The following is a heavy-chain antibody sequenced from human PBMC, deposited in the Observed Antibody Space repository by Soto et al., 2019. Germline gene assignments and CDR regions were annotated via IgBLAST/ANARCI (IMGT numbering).Heavy chain of an antibody. J-gene: IGHJ6*02. V-gene: IGHV5-51*01. D-gene: IGHD2-15*01. Sequence: PGESLKISCKGSGYSFTNYWIGWVRQMPGKGLEWMGLIYPGDSDTRYSPSFQGQVTISADKSINTAFLQWSSLKASDTAMYYCARHVPIRIPYGLDVWGQGTTVTASS. CDR1: GYSFTNYW. CDR3: ARHVPIRIPYGLDV. CDR2: IYPGDSDT.